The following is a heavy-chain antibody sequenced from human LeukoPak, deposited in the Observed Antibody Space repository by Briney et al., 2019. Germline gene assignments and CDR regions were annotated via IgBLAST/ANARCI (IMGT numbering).Heavy chain of an antibody. J-gene: IGHJ3*01. CDR3: GKDPNGDYVGAFDF. CDR1: GFTFSSYS. CDR2: IRGTGGTT. Sequence: GGSLRLSCAASGFTFSSYSMNWVRQAPGKGLEWISAIRGTGGTTYYADSVKGRCTISRDNSRNTVYLQMNSLRAEDTALYFCGKDPNGDYVGAFDFWGPGTMVTVSS. V-gene: IGHV3-23*01. D-gene: IGHD4-17*01.